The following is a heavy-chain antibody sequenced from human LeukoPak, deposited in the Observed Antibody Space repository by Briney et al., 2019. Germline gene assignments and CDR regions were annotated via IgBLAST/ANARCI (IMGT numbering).Heavy chain of an antibody. CDR2: INPNSGGT. Sequence: GASVTVSCKASGYTFTGYYMHWVRQVPGQGLEWMGWINPNSGGTNYAQKLQGRVTMTRDTSISTAYMELSRLRSDDTAVYYCARQYYDFWSGYFPDYYYYYYMDVWGKGTTVTVSS. CDR3: ARQYYDFWSGYFPDYYYYYYMDV. V-gene: IGHV1-2*02. D-gene: IGHD3-3*01. CDR1: GYTFTGYY. J-gene: IGHJ6*03.